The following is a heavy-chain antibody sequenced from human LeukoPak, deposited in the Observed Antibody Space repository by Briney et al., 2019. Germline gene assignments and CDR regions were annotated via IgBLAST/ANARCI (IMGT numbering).Heavy chain of an antibody. D-gene: IGHD3-22*01. CDR2: VYHTGST. J-gene: IGHJ4*02. CDR1: GYSISSGYY. CDR3: ASHYYASSGSLFDS. Sequence: PSETLSLTCAVSGYSISSGYYWVWIRQPPGKGLESIGSVYHTGSTYYHPSLKSRVTISLDTSKNQFSLRLTSVTAADTALYYCASHYYASSGSLFDSWGRGSLVTVSS. V-gene: IGHV4-38-2*01.